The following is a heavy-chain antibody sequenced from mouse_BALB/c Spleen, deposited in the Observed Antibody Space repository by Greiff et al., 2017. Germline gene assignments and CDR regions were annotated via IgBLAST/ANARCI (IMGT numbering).Heavy chain of an antibody. Sequence: LVKTGASVKISCKASGYSFTGYYMHWVKQSHGKSLEWIGYISCYNGATSYNQKFKGKATFTVDTSSSTAYMQFNSLTSEDSAVYYCAYYDYERPWFAYWGQGTLVTVSA. D-gene: IGHD2-4*01. CDR1: GYSFTGYY. CDR3: AYYDYERPWFAY. CDR2: ISCYNGAT. J-gene: IGHJ3*01. V-gene: IGHV1S34*01.